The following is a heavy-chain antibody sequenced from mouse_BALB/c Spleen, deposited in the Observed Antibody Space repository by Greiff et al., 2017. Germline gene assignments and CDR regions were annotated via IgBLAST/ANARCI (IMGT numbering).Heavy chain of an antibody. CDR2: ISYSGST. J-gene: IGHJ3*01. D-gene: IGHD1-1*01. CDR1: GYSITSDYA. Sequence: DVQLQESGPGLVKPSQSLSLTCTVTGYSITSDYAWNWIRQFPGNKLEWMGYISYSGSTSYNPSLKSRISITRDTSKNQFFLQLNSVTTEDTATYYCARRDYGSSYAFAYWGQGTLVTVSA. V-gene: IGHV3-2*02. CDR3: ARRDYGSSYAFAY.